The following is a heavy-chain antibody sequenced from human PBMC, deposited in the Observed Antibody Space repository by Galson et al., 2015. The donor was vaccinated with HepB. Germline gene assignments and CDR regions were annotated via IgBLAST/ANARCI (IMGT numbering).Heavy chain of an antibody. D-gene: IGHD3-10*01. CDR1: GYTFTSYA. CDR3: AREYYGSGSYYKPVGDYYYYGMDV. V-gene: IGHV1-3*01. Sequence: SVKVSCKASGYTFTSYAMHWVRQAPGQRLEWMGWINAGNGNTKYSQKFQGRVTITRDTSASTAYMELSSLRSEDTAVYYCAREYYGSGSYYKPVGDYYYYGMDVWGQGTTVTVSS. CDR2: INAGNGNT. J-gene: IGHJ6*02.